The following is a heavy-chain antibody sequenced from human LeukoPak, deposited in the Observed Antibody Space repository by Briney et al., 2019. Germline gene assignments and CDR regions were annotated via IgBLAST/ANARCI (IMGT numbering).Heavy chain of an antibody. J-gene: IGHJ6*02. CDR3: ARHILPDATYYYGMDV. Sequence: PGGSLRLSCAASGLTFSNYNMNWVRQAPGKGLEWVSSISSSSSYIYYADSVEGRFTISRDNAKNSLYLQMNSLRAEDTVIYYCARHILPDATYYYGMDVWGQGTTVTVSS. D-gene: IGHD2-2*01. CDR2: ISSSSSYI. V-gene: IGHV3-21*01. CDR1: GLTFSNYN.